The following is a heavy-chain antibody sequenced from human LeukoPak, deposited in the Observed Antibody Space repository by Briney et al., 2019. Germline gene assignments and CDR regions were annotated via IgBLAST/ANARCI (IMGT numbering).Heavy chain of an antibody. CDR2: ISSSGTMI. CDR3: ARVDSYGPTFDY. J-gene: IGHJ4*02. CDR1: GFTFSSYE. V-gene: IGHV3-48*03. D-gene: IGHD5-18*01. Sequence: PGGSLRLSCAASGFTFSSYEMNWVRQAPGEGLEWVSYISSSGTMIHYADSVKGRFTISRDNAKNTLYLQMNSLRADDTAVYYCARVDSYGPTFDYWGQGTLVTVSS.